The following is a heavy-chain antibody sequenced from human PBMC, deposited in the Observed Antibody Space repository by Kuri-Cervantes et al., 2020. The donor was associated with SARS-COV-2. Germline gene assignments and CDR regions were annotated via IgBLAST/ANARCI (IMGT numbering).Heavy chain of an antibody. V-gene: IGHV4-59*12. CDR3: AKDRASLEDIVVVPAAGMDY. CDR1: GGSISSYY. J-gene: IGHJ4*02. Sequence: SETLSLTCTVSGGSISSYYWSWIRQPPGKGLEWIGYIYYSGSTNYNPSLKSRVTISVDTSKNQFSLKLSSVTAADTAVYYCAKDRASLEDIVVVPAAGMDYWGQGTLVTVSS. D-gene: IGHD2-2*01. CDR2: IYYSGST.